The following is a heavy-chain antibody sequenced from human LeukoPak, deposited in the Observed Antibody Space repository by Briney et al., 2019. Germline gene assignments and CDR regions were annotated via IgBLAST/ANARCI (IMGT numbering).Heavy chain of an antibody. D-gene: IGHD2-15*01. CDR2: INSDGSST. Sequence: GGSLRLSCAASGFTFSSYWMHWVRQAPGKGLVWVSRINSDGSSTNYADSVKGRFTISRDNAKNTLYLQMNSLRAEDTAVYYCASLTAGCGGSCYFDYWGQGTLVTVSS. J-gene: IGHJ4*02. CDR1: GFTFSSYW. V-gene: IGHV3-74*01. CDR3: ASLTAGCGGSCYFDY.